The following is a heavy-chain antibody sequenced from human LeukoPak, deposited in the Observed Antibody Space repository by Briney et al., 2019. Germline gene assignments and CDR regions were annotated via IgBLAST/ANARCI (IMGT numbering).Heavy chain of an antibody. CDR3: AREYYYDSSGVFDY. V-gene: IGHV3-33*01. D-gene: IGHD3-22*01. CDR2: IWYDGSNK. J-gene: IGHJ4*02. Sequence: WGSLRLSCAASGFTFSSYGMHWVRQAPGKGLEWVAVIWYDGSNKYYADSVKGRFTISRENSKNTLYLQMNSLRAEDTAVYYCAREYYYDSSGVFDYWGQGTLVTVSS. CDR1: GFTFSSYG.